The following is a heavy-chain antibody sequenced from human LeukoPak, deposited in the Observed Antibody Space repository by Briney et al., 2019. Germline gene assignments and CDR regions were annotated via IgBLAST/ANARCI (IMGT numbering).Heavy chain of an antibody. Sequence: GASVKVSCKASGYTFTSYYMHWVRQAPGQGLEWMGIINPSGGSTSYAQKFQGRVTMTRDTSTGTVYMELSSLRSEDTAVYYCARDRYNWNYPWYFDLWGRGTLVTVSS. CDR2: INPSGGST. D-gene: IGHD1-7*01. CDR1: GYTFTSYY. V-gene: IGHV1-46*01. J-gene: IGHJ2*01. CDR3: ARDRYNWNYPWYFDL.